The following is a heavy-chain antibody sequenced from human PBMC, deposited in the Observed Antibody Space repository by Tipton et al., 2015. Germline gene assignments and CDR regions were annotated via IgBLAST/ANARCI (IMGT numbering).Heavy chain of an antibody. V-gene: IGHV4-38-2*01. J-gene: IGHJ4*02. CDR1: AYSISSGYY. Sequence: TLSLTCAVSAYSISSGYYWGWIRQPPGKGLEWVGTIYYSGDTFYNPSLKSRIAVSVDTSKNQFSLRLNSVTAADTAVYYCASSHYPFWSGYYGSFDCWGQGSLVTVSS. D-gene: IGHD3-3*01. CDR3: ASSHYPFWSGYYGSFDC. CDR2: IYYSGDT.